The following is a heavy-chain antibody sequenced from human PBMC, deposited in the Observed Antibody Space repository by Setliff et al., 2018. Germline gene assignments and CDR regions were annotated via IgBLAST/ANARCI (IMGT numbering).Heavy chain of an antibody. D-gene: IGHD3-3*01. V-gene: IGHV4-59*08. Sequence: PSETLSLTCTVSGGSINTYYWSWIRQPPGKGLEWIGYIYYSGSTNYNPSLQSRVTISVDTSRNQFSLKLSSVTAADTAVYYCARWPDFRSGYSYDYYYYMDVWGKGTTVTVSS. CDR3: ARWPDFRSGYSYDYYYYMDV. CDR2: IYYSGST. J-gene: IGHJ6*03. CDR1: GGSINTYY.